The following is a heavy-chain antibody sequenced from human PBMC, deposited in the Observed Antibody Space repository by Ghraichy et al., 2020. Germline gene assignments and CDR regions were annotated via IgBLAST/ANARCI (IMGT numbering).Heavy chain of an antibody. CDR1: GFTFSDHY. J-gene: IGHJ4*02. CDR2: IRNKANSYIT. D-gene: IGHD3-9*01. CDR3: VRVRLGSSTRLLDY. Sequence: SLNISCVASGFTFSDHYMDWVRQAPGKGLEWVGRIRNKANSYITEYAASVKGRFTISREDSKNLLYLQMNSLKTEDTAVYYCVRVRLGSSTRLLDYWGQGTLVTVSS. V-gene: IGHV3-72*01.